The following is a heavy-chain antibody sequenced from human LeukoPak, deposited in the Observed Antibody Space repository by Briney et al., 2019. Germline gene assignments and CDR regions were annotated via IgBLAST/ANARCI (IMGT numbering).Heavy chain of an antibody. J-gene: IGHJ5*02. Sequence: SETLSLTCAVYGGSFSGYYWSWIRQPPGKGLEWIGEINHSRSTNYNPSLKSRVTISVDTSKNQFFLQLSSVTDAVTAVYYCARGHLGFTILGVVIIGFAPGGRGTRVTVSS. CDR2: INHSRST. V-gene: IGHV4-34*01. CDR3: ARGHLGFTILGVVIIGFAP. D-gene: IGHD3-3*01. CDR1: GGSFSGYY.